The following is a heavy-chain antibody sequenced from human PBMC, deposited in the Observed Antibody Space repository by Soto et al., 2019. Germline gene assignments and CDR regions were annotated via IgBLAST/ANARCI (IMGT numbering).Heavy chain of an antibody. Sequence: VSLRLSCAASRFTFSNACMSWVRQAPGKGLEWVGRIKSKTDGGTTDYAAPVKGRFTISRDDSKNTLYLQMNSLKTEDTAVYYCTTEDSGSYYGYYFDYWGQGTLVTVSS. CDR2: IKSKTDGGTT. CDR1: RFTFSNAC. CDR3: TTEDSGSYYGYYFDY. J-gene: IGHJ4*02. V-gene: IGHV3-15*01. D-gene: IGHD1-26*01.